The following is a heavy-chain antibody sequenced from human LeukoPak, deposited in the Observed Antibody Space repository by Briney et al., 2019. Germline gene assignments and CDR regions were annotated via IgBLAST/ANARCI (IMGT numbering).Heavy chain of an antibody. V-gene: IGHV5-51*01. CDR3: ARQDYDFWSGYNYWYFDL. J-gene: IGHJ2*01. Sequence: GESLKISCKGSGYSFTSYWTGWVRQMPGKGLEWMGIIYPGDSDTRYSPSFQGQVTISADKSISTAYLQWSSLKASDTAMYYCARQDYDFWSGYNYWYFDLWGRGTLVTVSS. CDR2: IYPGDSDT. CDR1: GYSFTSYW. D-gene: IGHD3-3*01.